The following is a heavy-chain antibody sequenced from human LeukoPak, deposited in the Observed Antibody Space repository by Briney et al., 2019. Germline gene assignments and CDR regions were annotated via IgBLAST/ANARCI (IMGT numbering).Heavy chain of an antibody. V-gene: IGHV4-59*08. CDR2: IHYSGST. CDR1: GDSISTYY. J-gene: IGHJ4*02. D-gene: IGHD3-16*01. Sequence: SGTLSLTCTVSGDSISTYYWSWIRQPPGKGLEWIGYIHYSGSTNYNPSLRSRVTISVDTSKNQFSLKLSSATAADTAVYFCARRAINSVMFDYWGQGTLVTVSS. CDR3: ARRAINSVMFDY.